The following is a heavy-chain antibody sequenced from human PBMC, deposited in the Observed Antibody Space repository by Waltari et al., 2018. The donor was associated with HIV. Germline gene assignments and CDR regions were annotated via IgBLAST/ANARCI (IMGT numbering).Heavy chain of an antibody. CDR2: IYYSATT. D-gene: IGHD5-12*01. CDR3: ARHTKLATIIY. V-gene: IGHV4-39*01. J-gene: IGHJ4*02. Sequence: QLQLQESGPGLVKPSETLSLPCTVSGGFISNGTSYWGWIRQPPGKGLEWIASIYYSATTYYNPSFKSRVTISVDTPKSQFSLNLRSVTAADTAVYYCARHTKLATIIYWGQGALVTVSS. CDR1: GGFISNGTSY.